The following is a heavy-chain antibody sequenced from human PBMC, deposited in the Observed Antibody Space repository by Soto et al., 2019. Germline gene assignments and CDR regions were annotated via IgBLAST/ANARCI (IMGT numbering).Heavy chain of an antibody. D-gene: IGHD2-15*01. CDR2: ISGSGGST. J-gene: IGHJ5*02. CDR3: AKDLLQGFDP. V-gene: IGHV3-23*01. CDR1: GFTFSSYA. Sequence: GGSLRLFCAASGFTFSSYAMSWVRQAPGKGLEWVSGISGSGGSTYYADSVKGRFTISRDNSKNTLYLQMNSLRAEDTAVYYCAKDLLQGFDPWGQGTLVTVSS.